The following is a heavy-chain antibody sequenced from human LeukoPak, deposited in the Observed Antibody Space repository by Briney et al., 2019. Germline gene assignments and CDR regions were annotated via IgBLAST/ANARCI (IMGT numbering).Heavy chain of an antibody. J-gene: IGHJ4*02. CDR1: GFTFSSYW. CDR2: IKQDGSEK. V-gene: IGHV3-7*01. D-gene: IGHD4-17*01. CDR3: ARKMKSDYGDLREDYFDY. Sequence: PGGSLRLSCAASGFTFSSYWMSWVRQAPGKGLEWVANIKQDGSEKYYVDSVKGRFTISRDNAKNSLYLQMNSLRAEDTAVYYCARKMKSDYGDLREDYFDYWGQGTLVTVSS.